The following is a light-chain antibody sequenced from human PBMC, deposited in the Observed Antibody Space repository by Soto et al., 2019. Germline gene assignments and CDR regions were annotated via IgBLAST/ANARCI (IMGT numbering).Light chain of an antibody. Sequence: DIVMTQSPATLSVSPGERATLSCRASQSVSSNLAWYQQKPGQAPRLLIYVASTRATGIPARFSGSGSGTEFTLTISSLQSEDSAVYFCQQYTNWPLTFGGGTKVDIK. CDR2: VAS. V-gene: IGKV3-15*01. CDR1: QSVSSN. CDR3: QQYTNWPLT. J-gene: IGKJ4*01.